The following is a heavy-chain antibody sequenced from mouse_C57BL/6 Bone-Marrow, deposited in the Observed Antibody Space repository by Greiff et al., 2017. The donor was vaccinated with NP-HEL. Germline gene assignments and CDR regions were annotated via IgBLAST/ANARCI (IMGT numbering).Heavy chain of an antibody. V-gene: IGHV1-64*01. CDR2: IHPNSGST. J-gene: IGHJ4*01. D-gene: IGHD1-2*01. Sequence: QVQLQQPGAELVKPGASVKLSCTASGYTFPSYWMHWVKQRPGQGLEWIGMIHPNSGSTNYNEKFKSKATLTVDKSSSTAYMQLSSLSSEDSAVYYCARRGLLRLMDYWGQGTSVTVSS. CDR1: GYTFPSYW. CDR3: ARRGLLRLMDY.